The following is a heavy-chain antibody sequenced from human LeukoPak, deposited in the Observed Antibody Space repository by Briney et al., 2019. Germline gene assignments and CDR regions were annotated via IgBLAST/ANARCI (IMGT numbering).Heavy chain of an antibody. J-gene: IGHJ4*02. D-gene: IGHD6-19*01. Sequence: KTSETLSLTCTVSGGSINSGDYYWVWIRQPPGKGLEWIGSIYYSGSTSYNSSLKSRVTISVDTSKNQFSLKLSSVTAADTAVYYCARRFASIAVADYWGQGTLVTVSS. V-gene: IGHV4-39*07. CDR3: ARRFASIAVADY. CDR2: IYYSGST. CDR1: GGSINSGDYY.